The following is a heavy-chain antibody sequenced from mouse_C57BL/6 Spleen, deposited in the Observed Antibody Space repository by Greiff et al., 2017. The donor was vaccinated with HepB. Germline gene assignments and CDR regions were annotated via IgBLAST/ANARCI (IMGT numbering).Heavy chain of an antibody. D-gene: IGHD1-1*01. CDR2: IYPGSGST. CDR3: ARLGYGSSYADYAMDY. J-gene: IGHJ4*01. V-gene: IGHV1-55*01. Sequence: VQLQQPGAELVKPGASVKMSCKASGYTFTSYWITWVKQRPGQGLEWIGDIYPGSGSTNYNEKFKSKATLTVDTSSSTAYMQSSSLTSEDSAVYYCARLGYGSSYADYAMDYWGQGTSVTVSS. CDR1: GYTFTSYW.